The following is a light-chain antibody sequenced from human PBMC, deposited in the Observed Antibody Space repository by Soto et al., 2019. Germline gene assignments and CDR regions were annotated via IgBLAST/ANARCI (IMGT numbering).Light chain of an antibody. V-gene: IGKV1-39*01. CDR2: ATS. CDR1: QSINSH. CDR3: QQSYSVPT. Sequence: DLQLTQSPSCLSASVGDRVTITCRASQSINSHLNWYQQKPGKAPKFLIYATSNLQSGVPSRFSGSGSGTYFTLTISSLQPEDFATYYCQQSYSVPTFGQGTKVDI. J-gene: IGKJ1*01.